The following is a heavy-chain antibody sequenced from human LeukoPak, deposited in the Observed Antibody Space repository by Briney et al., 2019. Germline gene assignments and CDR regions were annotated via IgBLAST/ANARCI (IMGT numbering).Heavy chain of an antibody. V-gene: IGHV4-39*01. J-gene: IGHJ4*02. CDR2: IHFSGTI. CDR1: GDSISSTAYY. D-gene: IGHD1-14*01. CDR3: PRGFDHAKSGY. Sequence: SETLSLTCTVSGDSISSTAYYWGWSRQPPGKGLEWLGMIHFSGTIYNNPSLMSRVTISVDTSKNQFSLKLTSVPAADTAVYYCPRGFDHAKSGYWGQGTLVTVSS.